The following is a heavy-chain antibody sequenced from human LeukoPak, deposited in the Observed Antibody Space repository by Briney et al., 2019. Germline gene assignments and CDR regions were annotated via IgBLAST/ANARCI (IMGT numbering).Heavy chain of an antibody. CDR2: ISGSGDRT. CDR3: AKGVGIEGAGHFDP. D-gene: IGHD6-13*01. Sequence: PGGSLRLSCAASGFTFSSYAMTWVRQAPRKGLERVSSISGSGDRTYYADSVKGGFTISRDNSKNTLYLQMKSLRGEDTAVYYCAKGVGIEGAGHFDPWGQGTVVTVSS. J-gene: IGHJ5*02. V-gene: IGHV3-23*01. CDR1: GFTFSSYA.